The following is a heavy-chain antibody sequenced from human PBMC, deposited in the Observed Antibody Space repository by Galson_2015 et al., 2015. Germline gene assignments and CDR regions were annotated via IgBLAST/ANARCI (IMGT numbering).Heavy chain of an antibody. D-gene: IGHD3-16*01. CDR2: ISGSGGST. CDR3: AKYTWGGKVGYYYMDV. V-gene: IGHV3-23*01. Sequence: SLRLSCAASGFTFSSYAMSWVRQAPGKGLEWVSAISGSGGSTYYADSVKGRFTISRDNSKNTLYLQMNSLRAEDTAVYYCAKYTWGGKVGYYYMDVRGKGTPVTVSS. CDR1: GFTFSSYA. J-gene: IGHJ6*03.